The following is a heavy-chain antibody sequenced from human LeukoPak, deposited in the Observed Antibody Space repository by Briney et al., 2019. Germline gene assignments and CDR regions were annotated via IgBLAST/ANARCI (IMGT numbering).Heavy chain of an antibody. J-gene: IGHJ5*02. CDR1: GYIVSGYY. Sequence: ASVKVSCKASGYIVSGYYVHWVRQAPGQGLEWMGRINPTTGATNFAQKFQGRVTMTRDTSISTVYLEVSGLRSDDTAMYYCARDVSSSWYPGWFDPWGQGTPVTVSS. D-gene: IGHD6-13*01. V-gene: IGHV1-2*06. CDR3: ARDVSSSWYPGWFDP. CDR2: INPTTGAT.